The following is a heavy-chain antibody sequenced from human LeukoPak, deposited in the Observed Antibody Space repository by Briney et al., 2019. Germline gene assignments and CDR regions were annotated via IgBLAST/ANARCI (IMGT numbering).Heavy chain of an antibody. CDR3: ARVPLYSGNYYFDY. CDR2: IYYSGST. Sequence: SETLSLTCTVSGGSISSYYWSWIRQPPGKGLEWIGYIYYSGSTDYNPSLKSRVTISVDASKHQFSLKLSSVTAADTAVYYCARVPLYSGNYYFDYWGQGTLVTVSS. J-gene: IGHJ4*02. CDR1: GGSISSYY. V-gene: IGHV4-59*01. D-gene: IGHD1-26*01.